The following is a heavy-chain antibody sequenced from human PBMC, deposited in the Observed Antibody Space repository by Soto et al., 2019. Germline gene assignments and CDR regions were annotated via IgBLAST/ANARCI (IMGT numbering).Heavy chain of an antibody. CDR2: ISSSSSYI. V-gene: IGHV3-21*01. Sequence: EVQLVESGGGLVKPGGSLRLSCAASGFTFSSYSMNWVRQAPGKELEWVSSISSSSSYIYYADSVKGRFTISRDNAKNSLYLQMNSLRAEDTAVYYCARDRRYCSGGSCYYYYGMDVWGQGTTVTVSS. CDR3: ARDRRYCSGGSCYYYYGMDV. J-gene: IGHJ6*02. CDR1: GFTFSSYS. D-gene: IGHD2-15*01.